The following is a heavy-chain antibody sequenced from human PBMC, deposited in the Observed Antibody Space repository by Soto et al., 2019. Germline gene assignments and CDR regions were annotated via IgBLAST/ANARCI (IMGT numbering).Heavy chain of an antibody. CDR2: IIPIFGTE. CDR3: ARGGSGSYRNNWFDP. V-gene: IGHV1-69*13. CDR1: GGTFSSYA. D-gene: IGHD3-10*01. J-gene: IGHJ5*02. Sequence: GASVKVSCKASGGTFSSYAISWVRQAPGQGQEWMGGIIPIFGTENYAQKFQSRVTITADESVSRAYLELSRLRSEDMVVYYCARGGSGSYRNNWFDPWGQGALVTVSS.